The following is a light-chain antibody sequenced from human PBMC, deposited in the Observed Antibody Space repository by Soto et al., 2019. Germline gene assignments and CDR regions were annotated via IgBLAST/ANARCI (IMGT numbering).Light chain of an antibody. CDR3: QQASSFPLS. Sequence: DLQMTQSPSSVSASVGDRVTITCRASQDISSDLAWYQHRPGKGPKFLIYEASTLQNGVPSRFSGSGSGTDFTLTITNLQPEDFATYFCQQASSFPLSFGGGTKVEMK. V-gene: IGKV1-12*01. CDR2: EAS. CDR1: QDISSD. J-gene: IGKJ4*01.